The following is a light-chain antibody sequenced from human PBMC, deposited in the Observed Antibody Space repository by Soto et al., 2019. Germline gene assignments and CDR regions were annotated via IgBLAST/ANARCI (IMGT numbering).Light chain of an antibody. CDR2: GAS. Sequence: EIVLTQSPGTLSLSPGERATLSCRASQSVSSSYLAWYQQKPGQAPRLLIYGASSRATRIPDRFSGSGSGTDFTLTSSRLEREGFAVYYCQQYGSSPFGQGTRREIK. CDR3: QQYGSSP. J-gene: IGKJ5*01. V-gene: IGKV3-20*01. CDR1: QSVSSSY.